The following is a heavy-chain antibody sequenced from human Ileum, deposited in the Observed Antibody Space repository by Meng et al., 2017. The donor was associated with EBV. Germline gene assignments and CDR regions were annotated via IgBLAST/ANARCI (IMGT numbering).Heavy chain of an antibody. CDR1: VGSISSSSYY. CDR2: IYYSGST. V-gene: IGHV4-39*07. D-gene: IGHD2-15*01. CDR3: ARELMYCSGGSCYPFDY. Sequence: HLHLRGSGPGLGRPSESLSLTCTVSVGSISSSSYYWGWIRQPPGKGLEWIGSIYYSGSTYYNPSLKSRVTISVDTSKNQFSLKLSSVTAADTAVYYCARELMYCSGGSCYPFDYWGQGTLVTVSS. J-gene: IGHJ4*02.